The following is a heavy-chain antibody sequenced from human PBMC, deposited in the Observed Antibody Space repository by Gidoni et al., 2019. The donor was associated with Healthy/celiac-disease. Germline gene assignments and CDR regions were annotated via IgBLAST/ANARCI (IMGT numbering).Heavy chain of an antibody. D-gene: IGHD7-27*01. V-gene: IGHV3-64D*06. J-gene: IGHJ4*02. CDR1: GFTFSSYA. CDR3: VKDASSANWANFDY. Sequence: EVQLVESGGGLVQPGGSLRLSCSASGFTFSSYAMHWVRQAPGKGLEYVSASSSNGGSTYYADSVKGRFTISRDNSKNTLYLQMSSLRAEDTAVYYCVKDASSANWANFDYWGQGTLVTVSS. CDR2: SSSNGGST.